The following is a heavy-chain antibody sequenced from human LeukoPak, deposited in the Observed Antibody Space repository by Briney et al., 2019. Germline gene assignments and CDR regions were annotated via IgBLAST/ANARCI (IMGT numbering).Heavy chain of an antibody. V-gene: IGHV5-51*01. CDR3: AAHTGLQQKYYYYYMDV. D-gene: IGHD4-11*01. J-gene: IGHJ6*03. CDR2: IYPGDSDT. Sequence: GESLKISCKGSGYSFTSYWIGWVRQMPGKGLEWMGIIYPGDSDTRYSPSFQGQVTISADKSISTAYLQWSSLKASDTAMYYCAAHTGLQQKYYYYYMDVWGKGTTVTVSS. CDR1: GYSFTSYW.